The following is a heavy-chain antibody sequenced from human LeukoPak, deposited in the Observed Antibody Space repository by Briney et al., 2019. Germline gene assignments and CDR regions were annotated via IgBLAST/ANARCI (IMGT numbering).Heavy chain of an antibody. Sequence: GASVKVSCRASGYRFTGYCMHWVRQAPGQGLEWMGWINPNSGDTNSAQHFQGRATMTRDTSMTTAYMELSRLGSDDTAVYYCARGGDFWSGYYFAYWGQGTLVSVSS. J-gene: IGHJ4*02. CDR1: GYRFTGYC. CDR2: INPNSGDT. V-gene: IGHV1-2*02. CDR3: ARGGDFWSGYYFAY. D-gene: IGHD3-3*01.